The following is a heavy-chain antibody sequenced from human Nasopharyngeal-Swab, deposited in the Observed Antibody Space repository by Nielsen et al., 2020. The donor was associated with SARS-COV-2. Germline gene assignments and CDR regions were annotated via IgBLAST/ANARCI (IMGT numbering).Heavy chain of an antibody. CDR3: ARPPIQQAYYYGSGSYYFPY. V-gene: IGHV1-3*01. CDR2: INAGNGNP. Sequence: ASVKVSCKASGYTFADYGMHWVRQAPAQGLEWMGWINAGNGNPKYSEKFQDRVTITRDTSASTVYMELSSLRSEDTAVYYCARPPIQQAYYYGSGSYYFPYWGQRTLVTVSS. CDR1: GYTFADYG. D-gene: IGHD3-10*01. J-gene: IGHJ4*02.